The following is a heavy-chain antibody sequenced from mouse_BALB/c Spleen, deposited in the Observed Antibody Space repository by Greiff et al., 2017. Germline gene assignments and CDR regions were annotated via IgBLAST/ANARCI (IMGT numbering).Heavy chain of an antibody. D-gene: IGHD2-4*01. CDR1: GYTFTDYN. Sequence: EVKLEESGPELVKPGASVKIPCKASGYTFTDYNMDWVKQSHGKSLEWIGDINPNNGGTIYNQKFKGKATLTVDKSSSTAYMELRSLTSEDTAVYYCARSTMIKGYFDYWGQGTTLTVSS. CDR2: INPNNGGT. V-gene: IGHV1-18*01. J-gene: IGHJ2*01. CDR3: ARSTMIKGYFDY.